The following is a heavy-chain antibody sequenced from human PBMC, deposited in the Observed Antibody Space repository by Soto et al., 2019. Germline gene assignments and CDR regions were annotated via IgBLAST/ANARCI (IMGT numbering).Heavy chain of an antibody. Sequence: QVQLVQSGAEVKKPGSSVKVSCKASGGTFSSYAISWVRQAPGQGLEWMGGIIPISGTANYAQKFQGRVTSTAEESTSTAYMGLSSLRSEDTAVYYCARSQGSSTSLEIYYYYYYGMDVWGQGTTVTVSS. CDR2: IIPISGTA. CDR3: ARSQGSSTSLEIYYYYYYGMDV. CDR1: GGTFSSYA. D-gene: IGHD2-2*01. J-gene: IGHJ6*02. V-gene: IGHV1-69*01.